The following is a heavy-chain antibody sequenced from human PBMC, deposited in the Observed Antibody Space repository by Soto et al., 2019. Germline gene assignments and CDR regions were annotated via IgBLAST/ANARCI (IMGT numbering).Heavy chain of an antibody. Sequence: VQLVESGGGLVQPGGSLKLSCVVSGLTFSGSAIYWVRQASGKGLEWVGVIRSKPNNYATAFAASVRGRFTISRDESKNTAYLHMNSLNTDDAAIYYCTNLDYWGQGTLVTVSS. CDR3: TNLDY. J-gene: IGHJ4*02. CDR2: IRSKPNNYAT. CDR1: GLTFSGSA. V-gene: IGHV3-73*01.